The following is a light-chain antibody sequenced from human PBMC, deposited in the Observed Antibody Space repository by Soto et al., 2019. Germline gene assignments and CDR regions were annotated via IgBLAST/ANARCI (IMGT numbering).Light chain of an antibody. J-gene: IGLJ2*01. CDR2: SNN. V-gene: IGLV1-44*01. CDR1: SSNIGSNT. CDR3: AAWDDSLKGV. Sequence: QDVVTQPPSASGTTGQRVTISCSGSSSNIGSNTVNWYQQLPGTAPKLLIYSNNQRPSGVPDPFSGSKSGISASLAISGLQTEDEADYYCAAWDDSLKGVFGGGTKLTVL.